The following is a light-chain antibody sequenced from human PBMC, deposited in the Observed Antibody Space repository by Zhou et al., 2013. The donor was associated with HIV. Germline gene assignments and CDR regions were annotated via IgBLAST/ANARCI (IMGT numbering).Light chain of an antibody. CDR2: ATS. Sequence: EIQLTQSPSFLSTSVGDRVTITCRASQGMNNYLAWYQQKPGKAPTLLIHATSTLQKGVPSRFSGSGSGTHSTLTISSLQPEDFATYYCQQLDSYPYTFGQGTKLEIK. V-gene: IGKV1-9*01. J-gene: IGKJ2*01. CDR1: QGMNNY. CDR3: QQLDSYPYT.